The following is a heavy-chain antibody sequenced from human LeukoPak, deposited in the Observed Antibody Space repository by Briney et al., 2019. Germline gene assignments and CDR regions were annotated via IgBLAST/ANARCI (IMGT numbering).Heavy chain of an antibody. J-gene: IGHJ3*02. V-gene: IGHV3-53*01. CDR2: IYSGGTT. Sequence: PGGSLRLSCAASGFTVSSNYINWVRQAPGKGLEWVSLIYSGGTTYYADSVKGRFTISSDNSKNTVHLQMNNLRAEDTAMYFCARRLYIVRGAFDIWGQGTMVTVSS. D-gene: IGHD2/OR15-2a*01. CDR3: ARRLYIVRGAFDI. CDR1: GFTVSSNY.